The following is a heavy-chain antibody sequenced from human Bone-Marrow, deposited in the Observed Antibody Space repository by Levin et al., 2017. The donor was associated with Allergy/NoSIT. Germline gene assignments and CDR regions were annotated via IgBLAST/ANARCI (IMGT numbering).Heavy chain of an antibody. V-gene: IGHV1-58*01. J-gene: IGHJ4*02. CDR3: AARNTVLRGVTDY. Sequence: SVKVSCKASGFTFGSSDVHWVRQTRGQRLEWIGRIVVGGGYTNYAQKIQERVTITRDMSTATAYMDLSGLRSGDTAVYYCAARNTVLRGVTDYWGQGTLVTVSS. D-gene: IGHD3-10*01. CDR2: IVVGGGYT. CDR1: GFTFGSSD.